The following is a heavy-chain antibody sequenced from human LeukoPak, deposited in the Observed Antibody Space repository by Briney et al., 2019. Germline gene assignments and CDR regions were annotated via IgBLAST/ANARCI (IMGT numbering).Heavy chain of an antibody. CDR3: AREGVGAEGSFDY. D-gene: IGHD1-26*01. J-gene: IGHJ4*02. CDR2: IYYSGST. V-gene: IGHV4-59*01. CDR1: GGSISSYY. Sequence: SSETLSLTCTVSGGSISSYYWSWIRQPPGKGLEWIGCIYYSGSTNYNPSLKSRVTISVDTSKNQFSLKLSSVTAADTAVYYCAREGVGAEGSFDYWGQGTLVTVSS.